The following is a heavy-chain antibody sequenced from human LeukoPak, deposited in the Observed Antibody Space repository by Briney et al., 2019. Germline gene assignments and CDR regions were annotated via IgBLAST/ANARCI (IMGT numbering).Heavy chain of an antibody. J-gene: IGHJ4*02. D-gene: IGHD5-18*01. CDR3: ARDEGPGGYSYGTLIDY. Sequence: GGSLRLSCAASGFTFSSYAMHWVRQAPGKGLEYVPAISSNGGSTYYANSVKGRFTISRDNSKNTLYLQMGSLRAEDMAVYYCARDEGPGGYSYGTLIDYWGQGTLVTVSS. CDR1: GFTFSSYA. V-gene: IGHV3-64*01. CDR2: ISSNGGST.